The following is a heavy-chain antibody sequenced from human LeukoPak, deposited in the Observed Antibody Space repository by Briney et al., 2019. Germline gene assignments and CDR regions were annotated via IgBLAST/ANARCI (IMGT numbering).Heavy chain of an antibody. CDR3: ARGGSTTWRIGYYFDY. D-gene: IGHD6-13*01. J-gene: IGHJ4*02. V-gene: IGHV4-59*01. Sequence: PSETLSLTCTVSGGSISSYYWSWIRQPPGKGLEWIGYIYSAGSTNYNPSLKSRVAISVDTSQNQFSLKLKSVTAADTAVYYCARGGSTTWRIGYYFDYWGQGALVTVSS. CDR2: IYSAGST. CDR1: GGSISSYY.